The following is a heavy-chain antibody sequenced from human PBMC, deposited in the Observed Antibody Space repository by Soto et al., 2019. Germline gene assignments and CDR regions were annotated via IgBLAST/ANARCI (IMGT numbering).Heavy chain of an antibody. Sequence: DVQLVESGGGLVQPGGSLRLSCAVSGFTVSSDYMSWVRQAPAKGLEWVSAIYSGGDTYYADSMKGRFTMSRDDSKNTLFLQMYSLQAEDRGVYCCARENTGCLVALVMWGQGTMITVSS. J-gene: IGHJ3*02. CDR3: ARENTGCLVALVM. V-gene: IGHV3-66*01. D-gene: IGHD6-19*01. CDR2: IYSGGDT. CDR1: GFTVSSDY.